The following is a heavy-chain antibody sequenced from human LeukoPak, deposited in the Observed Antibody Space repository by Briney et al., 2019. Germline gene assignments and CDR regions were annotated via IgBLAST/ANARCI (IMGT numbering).Heavy chain of an antibody. CDR2: ISNSSIYI. CDR1: GFIFSSYS. CDR3: ARAFSSGYDLLN. Sequence: PGGSLRLSCAASGFIFSSYSMNWVRQAPGKGLEWVSSISNSSIYIYYADSVRGRFTISRDNAGNLLHLQMNSLSAEDTAVYYCARAFSSGYDLLNWGQGTLVTVSS. D-gene: IGHD5-12*01. V-gene: IGHV3-21*01. J-gene: IGHJ4*02.